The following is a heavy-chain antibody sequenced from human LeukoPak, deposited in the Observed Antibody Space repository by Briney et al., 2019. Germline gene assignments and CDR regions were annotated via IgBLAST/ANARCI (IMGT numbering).Heavy chain of an antibody. CDR3: AKDRYGNGQTFDS. V-gene: IGHV3-21*01. D-gene: IGHD3-16*02. CDR1: GFTFSSYA. Sequence: GGSLRLSCAASGFTFSSYAMSWVRQAPGKGLEWVSSIMPNGDYIYYADSMKGRFTISRDNAKNSLYLEMNSLRAEDTAVYYCAKDRYGNGQTFDSWGQGTLVTVSS. J-gene: IGHJ4*02. CDR2: IMPNGDYI.